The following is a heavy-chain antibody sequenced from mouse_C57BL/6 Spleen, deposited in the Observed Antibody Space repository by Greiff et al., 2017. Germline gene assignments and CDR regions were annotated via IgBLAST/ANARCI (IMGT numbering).Heavy chain of an antibody. V-gene: IGHV1-81*01. CDR3: ARSYYGSSFDY. D-gene: IGHD1-1*01. CDR1: GYTFTSYG. CDR2: IYPRSGNT. J-gene: IGHJ2*01. Sequence: QVQLQQSGAELVKPGASVKLSCTASGYTFTSYGISWVKQRTGQGLEWIGEIYPRSGNTYYNEKFKGKATLTADKSSSTAYMELRSLTSEDSAVYFCARSYYGSSFDYWGQGTTLTVSS.